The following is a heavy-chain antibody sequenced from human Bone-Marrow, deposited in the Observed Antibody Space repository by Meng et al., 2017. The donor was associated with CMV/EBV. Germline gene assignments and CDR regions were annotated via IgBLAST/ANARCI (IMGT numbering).Heavy chain of an antibody. CDR1: GGTFSSYA. CDR2: IIPILGIA. D-gene: IGHD6-25*01. CDR3: ARARIAARKPYNGFDP. J-gene: IGHJ5*02. Sequence: SGGTFSSYAISWVRQAPGQGLEWMGGIIPILGIANYAQKFQGRVTITADKSTSTAYMELSSLRSEDTAVYYCARARIAARKPYNGFDPWGQGTLVTVSS. V-gene: IGHV1-69*10.